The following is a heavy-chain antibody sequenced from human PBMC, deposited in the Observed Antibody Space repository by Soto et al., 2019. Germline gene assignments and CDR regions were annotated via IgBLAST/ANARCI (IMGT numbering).Heavy chain of an antibody. D-gene: IGHD5-18*01. CDR1: GGSISSSSYY. Sequence: SETLSLTCTVSGGSISSSSYYWGWIRQPPGKGLEWIGSIYYSGSTYYNPSLKSRVTISVDTSMNQFSLKLSSVTAADTAVYYCARYSYGYARRIYWGQGTLVTVSS. J-gene: IGHJ4*02. CDR2: IYYSGST. V-gene: IGHV4-39*01. CDR3: ARYSYGYARRIY.